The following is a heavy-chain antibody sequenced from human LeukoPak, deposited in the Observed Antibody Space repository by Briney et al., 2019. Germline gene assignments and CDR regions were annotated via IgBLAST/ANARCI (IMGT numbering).Heavy chain of an antibody. CDR2: ISWNSGSI. J-gene: IGHJ6*04. D-gene: IGHD5-24*01. CDR3: ARDAKRLQNYYYYYGMDV. V-gene: IGHV3-9*01. Sequence: PGGSLRLSCAASGFTFDDYAMHWVRQAPGKGLEWVSGISWNSGSIGYADSVKGRFTISRDNSKNTLYPQMNSLRAEDTAVYYCARDAKRLQNYYYYYGMDVWGKGTTVTVSS. CDR1: GFTFDDYA.